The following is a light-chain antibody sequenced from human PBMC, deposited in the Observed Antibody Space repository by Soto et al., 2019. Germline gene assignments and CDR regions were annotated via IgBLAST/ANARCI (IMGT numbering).Light chain of an antibody. Sequence: QIVVTQSSSASASLGSSVKLTCTLSSAHSSNIIAWHQQQPGKAPRYLMKLEGSGSYNQGSGVPDRFSGSSSGADRYLTISNLQFEDEADYYCETWDSNTRVFGGGTKVTVL. V-gene: IGLV4-60*02. CDR1: SAHSSNI. CDR3: ETWDSNTRV. J-gene: IGLJ3*02. CDR2: LEGSGSY.